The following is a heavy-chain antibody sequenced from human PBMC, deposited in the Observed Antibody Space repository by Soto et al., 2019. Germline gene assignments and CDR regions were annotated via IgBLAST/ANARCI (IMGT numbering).Heavy chain of an antibody. J-gene: IGHJ5*02. CDR1: PGSSSRSSYR. D-gene: IGHD2-15*01. CDR3: ATTIVVVVAANWFDP. Sequence: SETLSLACTVPPGSSSRSSYRMRCFRQPPGKGLEWIGSIYYSGSIYYNPSLKSRVTISVDTSKNQFSLKLSSVTAADTAVYYCATTIVVVVAANWFDPWGQG. CDR2: IYYSGSI. V-gene: IGHV4-39*01.